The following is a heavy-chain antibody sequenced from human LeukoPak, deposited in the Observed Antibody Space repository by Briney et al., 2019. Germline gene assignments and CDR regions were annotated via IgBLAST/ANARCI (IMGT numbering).Heavy chain of an antibody. V-gene: IGHV4-61*05. J-gene: IGHJ5*02. Sequence: SETLSLTCTVSGGSISSSSYSWGWIRQPPGKGLEWIGYIYYSGSTNYNPSLKSRVTISVDTSKNQFSLKLSSVTAADTAVYYCARHRSNAWLDPWGQGTLVTVSS. D-gene: IGHD2-15*01. CDR3: ARHRSNAWLDP. CDR1: GGSISSSSYS. CDR2: IYYSGST.